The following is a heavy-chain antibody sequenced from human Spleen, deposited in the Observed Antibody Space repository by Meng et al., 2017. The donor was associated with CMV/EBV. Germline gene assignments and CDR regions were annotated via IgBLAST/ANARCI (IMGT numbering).Heavy chain of an antibody. CDR2: ISSSGSTI. J-gene: IGHJ6*02. V-gene: IGHV3-48*03. CDR1: GFTFSSYE. D-gene: IGHD3-10*01. CDR3: ARGEERITIYYYYYYGMDV. Sequence: GESLKISCAASGFTFSSYEMNWVRQAPGKGLEWVSYISSSGSTIYYADSVKGRFTISRDNAKNSLYLQMNSLRAEDTAVYYCARGEERITIYYYYYYGMDVWGQGTTVTVSS.